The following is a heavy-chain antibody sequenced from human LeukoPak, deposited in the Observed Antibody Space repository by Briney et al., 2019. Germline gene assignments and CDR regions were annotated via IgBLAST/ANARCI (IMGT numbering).Heavy chain of an antibody. D-gene: IGHD3-10*01. CDR3: TRRSGSLHFDY. CDR2: IRSKAYGGTT. Sequence: SGGSLRLSCTASGFTFGDYAMSWVRQAPGKGLEWVGFIRSKAYGGTTEYAVSVKGRFTISRDDSKSIAYLQMNSLKTEDTAVYYCTRRSGSLHFDYWGQGTLVTVSS. J-gene: IGHJ4*02. V-gene: IGHV3-49*04. CDR1: GFTFGDYA.